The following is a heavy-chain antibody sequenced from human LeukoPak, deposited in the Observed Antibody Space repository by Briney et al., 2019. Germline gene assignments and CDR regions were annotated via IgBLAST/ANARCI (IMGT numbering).Heavy chain of an antibody. CDR3: AKEGAYPIITYDS. J-gene: IGHJ5*01. Sequence: GGSLRLSCAASGFTLRSYWMNWVRHAPGEGLEWVANIKGDGNEKNYVDSVRGRFSISRDNAKNSLYLQMDSLRAEDTAVYYCAKEGAYPIITYDSWGQGALVTVSS. CDR1: GFTLRSYW. CDR2: IKGDGNEK. D-gene: IGHD3-10*01. V-gene: IGHV3-7*01.